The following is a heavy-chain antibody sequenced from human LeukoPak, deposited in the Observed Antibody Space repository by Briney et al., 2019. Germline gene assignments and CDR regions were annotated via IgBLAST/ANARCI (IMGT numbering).Heavy chain of an antibody. CDR3: ASNPFDGSSNFDY. J-gene: IGHJ4*02. V-gene: IGHV4-34*01. Sequence: GSLRLSCAASGFTFSSYSMNWVRQAPGKGLEWIGEINHSGSTNYNPSLKSRVTISVDTSKNQFSLKLSSVTAADTAVYYCASNPFDGSSNFDYWGQGTLVTVSS. CDR1: GFTFSSYS. CDR2: INHSGST. D-gene: IGHD6-13*01.